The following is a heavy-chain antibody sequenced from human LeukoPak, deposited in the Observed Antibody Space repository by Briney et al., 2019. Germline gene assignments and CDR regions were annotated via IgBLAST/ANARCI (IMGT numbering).Heavy chain of an antibody. CDR2: ISTNNGNT. D-gene: IGHD3-10*01. CDR3: ASGSEFDY. J-gene: IGHJ4*02. V-gene: IGHV1-18*01. Sequence: ASVKVSCKPSGYTFINYGISWARQAPGQGLEWMGWISTNNGNTNYAQKFQGRVTMTTDKYTSTAYMEVRSLRSDDTAVYYCASGSEFDYWGQGTLVTVSS. CDR1: GYTFINYG.